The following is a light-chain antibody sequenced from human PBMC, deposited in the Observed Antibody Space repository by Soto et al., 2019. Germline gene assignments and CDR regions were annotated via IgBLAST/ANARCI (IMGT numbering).Light chain of an antibody. J-gene: IGKJ2*01. V-gene: IGKV3-11*01. Sequence: EIVLTQSPATLSLSPGERATLSCRASQSVSSSLAWYQQKPGQAPRLLIYGASSRATGIPARFSGSGSGTDFTLTISRLEPEDFALYYCQQRSNWIYTFGQGTKLEIK. CDR1: QSVSSS. CDR3: QQRSNWIYT. CDR2: GAS.